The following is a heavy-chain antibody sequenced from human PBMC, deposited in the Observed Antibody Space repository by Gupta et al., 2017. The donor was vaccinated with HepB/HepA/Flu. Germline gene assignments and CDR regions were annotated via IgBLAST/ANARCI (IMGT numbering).Heavy chain of an antibody. CDR3: ARGDSVCVSGSNPFDY. CDR1: GYAFPNSY. J-gene: IGHJ4*02. Sequence: QVQLVQSGAEVKKPGASVKVSCKASGYAFPNSYMHWVRQAPGQGLEWMGRINPSGGSTSYTPKCQGRVSLTRDTSTSAVYMELNSLTSEDTAVYYCARGDSVCVSGSNPFDYWGQGTLVTVSS. D-gene: IGHD3-10*01. CDR2: INPSGGST. V-gene: IGHV1-46*01.